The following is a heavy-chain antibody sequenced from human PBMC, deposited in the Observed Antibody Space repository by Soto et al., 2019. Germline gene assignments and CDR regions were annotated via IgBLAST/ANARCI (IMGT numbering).Heavy chain of an antibody. CDR1: VYSVSSYKAA. V-gene: IGHV6-1*01. Sequence: SQTLSLSCAISVYSVSSYKAAWNWIRECPSRSLECQGRTCYRSKWYNDYAVSVRSRITINPDTSRNKFYLQLNSVNPEDTAVYYCARLPVTAAIGWFEPSGQCTMVTVSS. D-gene: IGHD2-2*02. CDR3: ARLPVTAAIGWFEP. CDR2: TCYRSKWYN. J-gene: IGHJ5*02.